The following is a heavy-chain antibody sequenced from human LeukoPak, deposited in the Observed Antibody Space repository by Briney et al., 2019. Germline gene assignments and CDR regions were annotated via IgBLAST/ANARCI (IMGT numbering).Heavy chain of an antibody. Sequence: ASVKVSCKASGYTFTGYYMHWGRQAPGQGLEWMGRINPNSGGTNYAQKFQGRVTMTRDTSISTAYMELSRLRSDDTAVYYCARVGYCTNGVCSDFDYWGQGTLVTVSS. CDR1: GYTFTGYY. CDR3: ARVGYCTNGVCSDFDY. D-gene: IGHD2-8*01. J-gene: IGHJ4*02. CDR2: INPNSGGT. V-gene: IGHV1-2*06.